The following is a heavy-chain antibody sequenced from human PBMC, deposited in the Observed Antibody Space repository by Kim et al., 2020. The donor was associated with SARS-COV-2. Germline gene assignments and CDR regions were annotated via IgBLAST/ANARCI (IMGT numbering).Heavy chain of an antibody. CDR3: ARGPYYYGSGSYYNVKSSFDY. J-gene: IGHJ4*02. CDR1: GGSISSYY. V-gene: IGHV4-59*01. CDR2: IYYSGST. D-gene: IGHD3-10*01. Sequence: SETLSLTCTVSGGSISSYYWSWIRQPPGKGLEWIGYIYYSGSTNYNPSLKSRVTISVDTSKNQFSLKLSSVTAADTAVYYCARGPYYYGSGSYYNVKSSFDYWGQGTLVTVSS.